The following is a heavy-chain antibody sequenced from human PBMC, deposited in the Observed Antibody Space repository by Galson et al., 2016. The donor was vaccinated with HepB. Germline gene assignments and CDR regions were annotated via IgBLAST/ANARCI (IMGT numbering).Heavy chain of an antibody. CDR1: GGSMINHY. V-gene: IGHV4-59*04. CDR2: SYYTGSI. J-gene: IGHJ5*02. D-gene: IGHD1-1*01. Sequence: SETLSLTCTVSGGSMINHYWSWIRQPPGKGLEWVGYSYYTGSIFYNPSLKSRVTLSMDTSKNQFTLMLNSVTAVDTAVYYCARSTMGFFDPWGQGLLVTVSS. CDR3: ARSTMGFFDP.